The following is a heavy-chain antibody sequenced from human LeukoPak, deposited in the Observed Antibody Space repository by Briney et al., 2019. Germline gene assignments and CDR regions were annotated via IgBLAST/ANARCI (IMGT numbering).Heavy chain of an antibody. Sequence: PSETLSLTCTVSGGSISNYYWTWIRQPPGKGLDWIGYIYYSGSTNYNPSLKSRVTISVDTSKNQFSLKLSSVTAADTAVYYCARQGDYDTLFDYWGQGTLVTVSS. D-gene: IGHD3-22*01. CDR2: IYYSGST. V-gene: IGHV4-59*08. CDR1: GGSISNYY. J-gene: IGHJ4*02. CDR3: ARQGDYDTLFDY.